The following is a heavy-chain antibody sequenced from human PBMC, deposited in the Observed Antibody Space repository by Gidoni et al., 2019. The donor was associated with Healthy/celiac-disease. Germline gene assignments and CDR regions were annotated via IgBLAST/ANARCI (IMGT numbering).Heavy chain of an antibody. Sequence: QVQLVQSGAEVKKPGASGKVSCKASGYTCTSYGISWVRQAPGQGLEWMGWISAYNGNTNYAPKLQGRVTMTTDTSTSTAYMELRSLRSDDTAVYYCARVLRYNWNDETRNWFDPWGQGTLVTVSS. J-gene: IGHJ5*02. D-gene: IGHD1-1*01. CDR2: ISAYNGNT. V-gene: IGHV1-18*01. CDR3: ARVLRYNWNDETRNWFDP. CDR1: GYTCTSYG.